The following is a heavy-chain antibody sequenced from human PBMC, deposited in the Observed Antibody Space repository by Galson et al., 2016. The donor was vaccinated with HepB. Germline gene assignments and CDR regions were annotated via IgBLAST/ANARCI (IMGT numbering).Heavy chain of an antibody. Sequence: SLRLSCAASGFSFSNYWMYWIRQAPGKGLVCVSRIHGDGKSSTYADSVRGRFTISRDNAKHTLYLQMNSLGVEDTGVYYCAAYAVAYYGMDVWGHGTTVTVSS. J-gene: IGHJ6*02. CDR2: IHGDGKSS. CDR3: AAYAVAYYGMDV. CDR1: GFSFSNYW. D-gene: IGHD2-21*01. V-gene: IGHV3-74*01.